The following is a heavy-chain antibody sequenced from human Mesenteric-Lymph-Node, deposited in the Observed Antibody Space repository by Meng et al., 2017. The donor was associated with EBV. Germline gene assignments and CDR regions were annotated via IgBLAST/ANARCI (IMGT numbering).Heavy chain of an antibody. Sequence: QLQLQESGPGLVKPSEXLSLTCTVSGGSISSSSYYWGWIRQPPGKGLEWIGSIYYSGSTYYNPSLKSRVTISVDTSKNQFSLKLSSVTAADTAVYYCARVVGDSTGFEYWGQGTLVTVSS. CDR2: IYYSGST. D-gene: IGHD4-17*01. J-gene: IGHJ4*02. CDR1: GGSISSSSYY. V-gene: IGHV4-39*07. CDR3: ARVVGDSTGFEY.